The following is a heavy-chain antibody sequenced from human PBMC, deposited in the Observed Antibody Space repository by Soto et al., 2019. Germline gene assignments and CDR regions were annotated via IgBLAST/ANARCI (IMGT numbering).Heavy chain of an antibody. J-gene: IGHJ4*02. CDR3: ARDPPLSMIVVVGVDDF. V-gene: IGHV3-21*06. CDR1: GFTLTNEN. CDR2: ISSRSTFI. Sequence: EVQLVESGGGLVKPGGSLRLSCTVLGFTLTNENMNWVRQAPGKGLEWVSSISSRSTFINYEDSVKGRFTISRDNDKGLLYLQMNSLRAEDTAVYYCARDPPLSMIVVVGVDDFWGQGTLVTVSS. D-gene: IGHD3-22*01.